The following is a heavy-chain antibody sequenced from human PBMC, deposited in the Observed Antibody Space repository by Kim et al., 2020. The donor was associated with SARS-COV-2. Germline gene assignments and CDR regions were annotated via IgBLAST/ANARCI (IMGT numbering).Heavy chain of an antibody. CDR3: TRGGSVVTPG. CDR2: ISSKGYGGTT. V-gene: IGHV3-49*04. J-gene: IGHJ4*02. CDR1: GFSIGDYA. Sequence: GGSLRLSCTVSGFSIGDYAISWVRQAPGRGQEWVGFISSKGYGGTTDYAASVKGRFSISRDESKSIAHLQMNGLTTEDTGVYYCTRGGSVVTPGWGQGSLLTVSA. D-gene: IGHD2-15*01.